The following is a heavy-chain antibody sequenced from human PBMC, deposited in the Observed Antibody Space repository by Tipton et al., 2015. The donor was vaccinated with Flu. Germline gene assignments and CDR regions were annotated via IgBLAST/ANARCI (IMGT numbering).Heavy chain of an antibody. J-gene: IGHJ5*02. CDR3: ARDYGDLNWFDP. Sequence: TLSLTCTVSGGSISSSSYYWTWIRQPVGKGLEWIGQIYTSGSTQYNPSLKSRVTMSLDTSKNQFSLKMSSVTAADTAMYYCARDYGDLNWFDPWGQGTLVTVSS. CDR2: IYTSGST. CDR1: GGSISSSSYY. D-gene: IGHD4-17*01. V-gene: IGHV4-61*09.